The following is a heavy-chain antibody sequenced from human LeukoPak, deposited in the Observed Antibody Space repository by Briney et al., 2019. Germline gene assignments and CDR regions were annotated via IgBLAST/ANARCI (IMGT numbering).Heavy chain of an antibody. D-gene: IGHD1-26*01. V-gene: IGHV4-34*01. Sequence: PGGSLRLSCAASGFTFSDYYMSWIRQPPGKGLEWIGQVSHRGSSNYNPSLKSRVTVSVDTSKNQVFMNLTSVTAADTATYYCARLPVGPTTRGAFDIWGQGTIVTVSS. CDR3: ARLPVGPTTRGAFDI. J-gene: IGHJ3*02. CDR2: VSHRGSS. CDR1: GFTFSDYY.